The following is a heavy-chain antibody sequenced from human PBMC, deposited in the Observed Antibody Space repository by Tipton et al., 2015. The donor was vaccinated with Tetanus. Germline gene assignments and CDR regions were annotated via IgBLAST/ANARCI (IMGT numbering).Heavy chain of an antibody. CDR2: ITDTGRT. J-gene: IGHJ4*02. Sequence: QVQLVQSGAEVKPSETLSLTCNVSGVSVTTYHWSWIRQPPGKGLEWIGYITDTGRTNYSPSLRNRLTISIDTSKTHFSLRLDPVTAADTAVYYCATDRRGPGEVRGLDNWGQGTLVTVSS. V-gene: IGHV4-59*02. D-gene: IGHD3-10*01. CDR1: GVSVTTYH. CDR3: ATDRRGPGEVRGLDN.